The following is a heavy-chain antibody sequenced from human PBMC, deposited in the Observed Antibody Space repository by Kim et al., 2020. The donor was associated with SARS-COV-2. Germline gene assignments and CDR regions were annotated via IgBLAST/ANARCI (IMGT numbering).Heavy chain of an antibody. D-gene: IGHD1-26*01. CDR3: AKGAGKSGSYYRYYGMDV. V-gene: IGHV3-23*01. J-gene: IGHJ6*02. Sequence: GGSLRLSCAASGFTFSSYAMSWVRQAPGKGLEWVSAISGSGGSTYYADSVKGRFTISRDNSKNTLYLQMNSLRAEDTAVYYCAKGAGKSGSYYRYYGMDVWGQGTTVTVSS. CDR1: GFTFSSYA. CDR2: ISGSGGST.